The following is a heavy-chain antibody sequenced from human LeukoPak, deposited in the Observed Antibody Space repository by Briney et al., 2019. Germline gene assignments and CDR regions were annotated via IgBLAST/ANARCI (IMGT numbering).Heavy chain of an antibody. CDR3: ARGLIAAAGTIRY. V-gene: IGHV1-8*03. D-gene: IGHD6-13*01. J-gene: IGHJ4*02. Sequence: ASVKVSCKASGYTFTSYDINWVRQATGQGLEWMGWMNPSSGNTGYAQKFQGRVTITRNTSISTAYMELSSLRSEDTAVYYCARGLIAAAGTIRYWGQGTLVTVSS. CDR2: MNPSSGNT. CDR1: GYTFTSYD.